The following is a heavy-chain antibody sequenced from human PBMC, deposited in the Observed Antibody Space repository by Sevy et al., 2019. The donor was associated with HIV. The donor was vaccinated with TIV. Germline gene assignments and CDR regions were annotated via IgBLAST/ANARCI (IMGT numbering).Heavy chain of an antibody. CDR1: GFTFCNYA. J-gene: IGHJ3*02. Sequence: GGSLRLYCRGSGFTFCNYAMSWVRQAPGKGLKWLSGISGSGATTYDAGSAKGRFTISRDNSKNTLFLQMNSLRAEDTAVYYCAKFPRTYSFVSAFDMWGQGTLVTVSS. CDR2: ISGSGATT. D-gene: IGHD3-10*01. CDR3: AKFPRTYSFVSAFDM. V-gene: IGHV3-23*01.